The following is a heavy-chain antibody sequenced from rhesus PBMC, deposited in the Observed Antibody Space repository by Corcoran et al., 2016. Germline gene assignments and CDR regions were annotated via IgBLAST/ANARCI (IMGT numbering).Heavy chain of an antibody. Sequence: QVQLQESGPGVVKPSETLSLTCAVSGGSISDSYRWSWIRQPPGKGLEWIGYIYGSSTSTNYNPSLKSRVTFSQATSKNQFSLKLSSVTAADTAVYYCARGVGAAAGIDYWGQGVLVTVSS. CDR2: IYGSSTST. CDR1: GGSISDSYR. V-gene: IGHV4S10*01. D-gene: IGHD6-25*01. CDR3: ARGVGAAAGIDY. J-gene: IGHJ4*01.